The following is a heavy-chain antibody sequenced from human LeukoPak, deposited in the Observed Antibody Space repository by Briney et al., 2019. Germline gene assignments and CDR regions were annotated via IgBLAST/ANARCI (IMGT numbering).Heavy chain of an antibody. CDR2: MHNSGTS. D-gene: IGHD3-22*01. CDR3: ARGVSY. V-gene: IGHV4-59*11. Sequence: KASETLSLTCTVSGGSISSQYWFWIRQPPGKGLEWIGYMHNSGTSSYNPSLESRVTISIDTSKNQFSLKLRSVTPADTAVYYCARGVSYWGQGTLVTVSS. CDR1: GGSISSQY. J-gene: IGHJ4*02.